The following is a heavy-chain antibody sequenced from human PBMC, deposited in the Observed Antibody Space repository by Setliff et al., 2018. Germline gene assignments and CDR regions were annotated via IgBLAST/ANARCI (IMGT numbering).Heavy chain of an antibody. CDR2: IYASGST. Sequence: SETLSLTCTVSGGSISSYYWSWIRQPPGKGLEWIGYIYASGSTNYNPSLKSRVTISLDTSKNQFSLKLSSVTAADTAVYYCARGSYNDSSGYLDYWGQGTLVTVSS. J-gene: IGHJ4*02. CDR1: GGSISSYY. V-gene: IGHV4-4*08. CDR3: ARGSYNDSSGYLDY. D-gene: IGHD3-22*01.